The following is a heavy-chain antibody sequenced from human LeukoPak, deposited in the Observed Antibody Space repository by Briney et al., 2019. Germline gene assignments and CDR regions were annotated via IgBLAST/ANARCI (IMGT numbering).Heavy chain of an antibody. J-gene: IGHJ5*02. CDR1: GYIFTGYY. Sequence: ASVKVSCKASGYIFTGYYMHWVRQAPGQGLEWMGWINPNSGGTNYAQKFQGRVTMTRDTSISTAYMELGRLRSDDTAVYFCARDSVTMVRGIIHRTSWFDPWGQGTLVTVSS. CDR2: INPNSGGT. V-gene: IGHV1-2*02. D-gene: IGHD3-10*01. CDR3: ARDSVTMVRGIIHRTSWFDP.